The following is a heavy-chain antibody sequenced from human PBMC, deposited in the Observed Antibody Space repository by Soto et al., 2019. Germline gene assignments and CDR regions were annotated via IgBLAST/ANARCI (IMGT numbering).Heavy chain of an antibody. Sequence: SETLSLTCTVSGDSLSSSSYYWGWIRQPPGKGLEWIGSFYYSGTTYYNPSIKSRVTISVDTSKNQLSLKLNSVTAADTAVYYCARPEYSSSSALYDYWGQGTLVTVSS. CDR1: GDSLSSSSYY. V-gene: IGHV4-39*01. J-gene: IGHJ4*02. CDR2: FYYSGTT. CDR3: ARPEYSSSSALYDY. D-gene: IGHD6-6*01.